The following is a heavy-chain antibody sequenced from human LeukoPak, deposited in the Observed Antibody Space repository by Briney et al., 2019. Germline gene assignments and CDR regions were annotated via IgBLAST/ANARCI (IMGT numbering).Heavy chain of an antibody. D-gene: IGHD6-19*01. V-gene: IGHV4-59*01. J-gene: IGHJ4*02. Sequence: PSETLSLTCTVSGGSISSYYWSWIRQPPGKGLEWIGYIYYSGSTNYNPSLKSRVTISVDTSKNQFSLKLSSVTAADTAVYYCARVASSGWDYYFDYWGQGPWSPSPQ. CDR3: ARVASSGWDYYFDY. CDR2: IYYSGST. CDR1: GGSISSYY.